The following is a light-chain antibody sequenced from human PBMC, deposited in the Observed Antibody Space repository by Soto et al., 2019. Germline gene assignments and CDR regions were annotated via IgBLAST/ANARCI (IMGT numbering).Light chain of an antibody. CDR2: AAS. V-gene: IGKV1D-16*01. J-gene: IGKJ4*01. CDR3: QQYNIYPLT. CDR1: QDINSY. Sequence: DVQMTQSPSSLSASVGDRVTITCRASQDINSYLAWYQQKPGNAPKSLIYAASSLQTAVPSRFSGSESGTDFTLTISNLQPEDSATYYCQQYNIYPLTFGGGTKVEIK.